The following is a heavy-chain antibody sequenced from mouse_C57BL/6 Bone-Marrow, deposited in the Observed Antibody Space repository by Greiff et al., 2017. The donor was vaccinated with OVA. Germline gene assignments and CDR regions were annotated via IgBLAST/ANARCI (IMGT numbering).Heavy chain of an antibody. V-gene: IGHV5-16*01. CDR1: GFTFSDYY. CDR2: INYDGSST. D-gene: IGHD4-1*01. CDR3: ARKKLGQYDY. J-gene: IGHJ2*01. Sequence: DVKLVESEGGLVQPGSSMKLSCTASGFTFSDYYMAWVRQVPEKGLEWVANINYDGSSTYYLDSLKSRFIISRDNAKNILYLQMSSLKSEDTATYYCARKKLGQYDYWGQGTTLTVSS.